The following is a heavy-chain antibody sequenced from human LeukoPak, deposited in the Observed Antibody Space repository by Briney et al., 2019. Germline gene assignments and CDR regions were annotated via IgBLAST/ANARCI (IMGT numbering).Heavy chain of an antibody. CDR2: IYPGDSDT. D-gene: IGHD6-13*01. CDR3: ARTSKYSSSWLGPFDY. CDR1: GYSFTSYW. Sequence: GESLKISCKGSGYSFTSYWIGWVRQMPGKGLEWMGIIYPGDSDTRYSPSFQGQVTISADKSISTAYLQWSSLKASDTAMYYCARTSKYSSSWLGPFDYWGQRTLVTVSS. J-gene: IGHJ4*02. V-gene: IGHV5-51*01.